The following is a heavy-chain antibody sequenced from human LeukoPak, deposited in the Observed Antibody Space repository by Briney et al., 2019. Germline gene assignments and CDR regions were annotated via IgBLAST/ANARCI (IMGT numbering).Heavy chain of an antibody. CDR1: GFTFSSYG. CDR3: AKRVTVGTTDYFDY. D-gene: IGHD1-26*01. CDR2: ISGSGGST. V-gene: IGHV3-23*01. J-gene: IGHJ4*02. Sequence: GGSLRLSCAAAGFTFSSYGMSWVRKAPGKGLEWVSAISGSGGSTYYADSVKGRFTISRDNSKNTLYLQMNSLRAEDTAVYYCAKRVTVGTTDYFDYWGQGTLVTVSS.